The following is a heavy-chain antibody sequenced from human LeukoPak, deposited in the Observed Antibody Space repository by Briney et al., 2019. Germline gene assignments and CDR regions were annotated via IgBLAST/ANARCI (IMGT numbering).Heavy chain of an antibody. CDR1: GFTFSSFD. Sequence: PGGSLRLSCAASGFTFSSFDMNWVRQAPGKGLEWVSYISNGDSTIYYADSVKGRFTISRDNAKNSLHLQMNSLRAEDTAVYYCAKSFAQRWLQSSYYFDYWGQGTLVTVSS. D-gene: IGHD5-24*01. CDR2: ISNGDSTI. CDR3: AKSFAQRWLQSSYYFDY. J-gene: IGHJ4*02. V-gene: IGHV3-48*03.